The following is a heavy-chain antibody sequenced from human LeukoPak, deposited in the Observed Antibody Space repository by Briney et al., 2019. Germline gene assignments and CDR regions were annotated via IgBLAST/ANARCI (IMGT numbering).Heavy chain of an antibody. CDR3: ARGSGYGDYSQSTFDI. V-gene: IGHV3-64*01. D-gene: IGHD4-17*01. CDR1: GFTFSSYA. CDR2: ISSNGGST. J-gene: IGHJ3*02. Sequence: GGSLRLSCAASGFTFSSYAMHWVRQAPGKGLEYVSAISSNGGSTYYANSVKGRFTISRDNSQNTLYLQMGSLRAEDKAVYYCARGSGYGDYSQSTFDIWGQGTMVTVSS.